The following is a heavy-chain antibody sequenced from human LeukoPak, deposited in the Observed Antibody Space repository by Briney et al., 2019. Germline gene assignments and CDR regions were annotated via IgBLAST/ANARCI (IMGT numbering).Heavy chain of an antibody. CDR3: ARCQWRGRMDV. CDR1: GGSFSGYY. V-gene: IGHV4-34*01. D-gene: IGHD6-19*01. Sequence: SETLSLTCAVYGGSFSGYYCSWIRQPPGKGLEWIGEINHSRNTNYNPSLKSRVTKSVDTSKYQFSLKLSAETAADTAVYYCARCQWRGRMDVWGQGTTVTVSS. J-gene: IGHJ6*02. CDR2: INHSRNT.